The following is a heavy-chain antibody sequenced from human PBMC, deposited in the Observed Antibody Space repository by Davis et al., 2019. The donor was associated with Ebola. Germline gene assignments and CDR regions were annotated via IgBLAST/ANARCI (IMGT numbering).Heavy chain of an antibody. Sequence: GGSLRLSCAASRFTFSSYWMSWVRQAPGKGLEWVANIKQDGSEKYSVDSVKGRFTISRDNAKNTLYLQMNSLRAEDTAVYYCAKEGQQLVHPPLFDYWGQGTLVTVSS. CDR1: RFTFSSYW. J-gene: IGHJ4*02. CDR2: IKQDGSEK. CDR3: AKEGQQLVHPPLFDY. V-gene: IGHV3-7*03. D-gene: IGHD6-13*01.